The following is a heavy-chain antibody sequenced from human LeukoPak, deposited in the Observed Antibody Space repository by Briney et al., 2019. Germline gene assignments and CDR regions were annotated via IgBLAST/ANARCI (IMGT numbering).Heavy chain of an antibody. V-gene: IGHV4-61*02. CDR2: IYTSGTT. J-gene: IGHJ4*02. CDR3: ARGLWFGDENPPYFDY. D-gene: IGHD3-10*01. Sequence: SQTLSLTCTVSGGSISSGSYYWSWIRQPAGKGLEWIGRIYTSGTTNYNPSLKSRVTISIDTSKNQFSLKLSSVTAADTAVYYCARGLWFGDENPPYFDYWGQGTLVTVSS. CDR1: GGSISSGSYY.